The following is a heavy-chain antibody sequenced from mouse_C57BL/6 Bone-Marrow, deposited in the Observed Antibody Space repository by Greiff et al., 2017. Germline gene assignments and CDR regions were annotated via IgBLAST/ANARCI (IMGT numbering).Heavy chain of an antibody. V-gene: IGHV1-62-2*01. CDR1: GYTFTEYT. CDR2: FYPGSGSI. D-gene: IGHD2-3*01. CDR3: ARHRDGFYAMDY. Sequence: VQLQQSGAELVKPGASVKLSCKASGYTFTEYTIHWVKQRSGQGLEWIGCFYPGSGSIKYTEKFKDKATLTAAKSSSTVYMELSSLTSEDSAVYFCARHRDGFYAMDYWGQGTSVTVSS. J-gene: IGHJ4*01.